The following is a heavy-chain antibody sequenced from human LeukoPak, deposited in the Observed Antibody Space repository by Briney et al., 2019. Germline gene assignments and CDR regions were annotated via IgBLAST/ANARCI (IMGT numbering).Heavy chain of an antibody. V-gene: IGHV3-53*05. Sequence: GGSLRLSCAASAFTVSSYYMSWVRQAPGKGLEWVSVIYGGGGTYYADSVKGRFTISRDNSKNTLYLQMNSLRAEDTAVYYCAKDSLDYWGQGTLVTVSS. CDR2: IYGGGGT. CDR1: AFTVSSYY. J-gene: IGHJ4*02. CDR3: AKDSLDY.